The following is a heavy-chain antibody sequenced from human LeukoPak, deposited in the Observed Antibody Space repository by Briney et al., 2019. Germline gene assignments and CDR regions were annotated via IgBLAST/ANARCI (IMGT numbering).Heavy chain of an antibody. CDR3: TTVLLPPYDSSGYSPY. CDR2: IKSKTDGGTI. J-gene: IGHJ4*02. D-gene: IGHD3-22*01. V-gene: IGHV3-15*01. Sequence: GGSLRLSCAASGLIFSNAWMSWVRQAPGKGLEWVGRIKSKTDGGTIDYAAPVKGRFTISRDDSKNTLYLQMSSLKTEDTAVYYCTTVLLPPYDSSGYSPYWGQGTLVTVSS. CDR1: GLIFSNAW.